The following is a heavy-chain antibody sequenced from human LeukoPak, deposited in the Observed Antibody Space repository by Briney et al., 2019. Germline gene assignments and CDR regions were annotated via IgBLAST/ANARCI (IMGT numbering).Heavy chain of an antibody. J-gene: IGHJ5*02. Sequence: ASVKVSCKVSGYTLTELSMHWVRQVPGKGLEWMGGFDPEDGEIIYAQKFQGRVTMTEDTSTDTAYMELSSLRSEDTAVYYCATRRSSNGWFVGWFDPWGQGTLVTVSS. V-gene: IGHV1-24*01. CDR2: FDPEDGEI. D-gene: IGHD6-19*01. CDR3: ATRRSSNGWFVGWFDP. CDR1: GYTLTELS.